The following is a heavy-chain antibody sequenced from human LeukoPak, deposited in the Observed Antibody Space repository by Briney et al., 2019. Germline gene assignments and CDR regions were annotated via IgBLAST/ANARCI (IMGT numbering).Heavy chain of an antibody. J-gene: IGHJ5*02. V-gene: IGHV3-21*01. Sequence: GGSLRLSCAASGFTFSSYTMNWVRRAPGKGLQWVSSITGSGSFVYYADSVKGRFTISRDNAKNSLFLQMNSLRAEDTAVYYCARDSSGPWFDPWGQGTLVTVSS. D-gene: IGHD6-6*01. CDR1: GFTFSSYT. CDR2: ITGSGSFV. CDR3: ARDSSGPWFDP.